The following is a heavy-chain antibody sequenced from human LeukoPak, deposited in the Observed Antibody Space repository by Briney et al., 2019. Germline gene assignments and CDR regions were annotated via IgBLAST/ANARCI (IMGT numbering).Heavy chain of an antibody. Sequence: SETLSLTCTVSGASINTYYWSWIRQPAGKGLEWIGHIHTSGSTNYNPSLKSRVTMSVDTSKNQFSLNLNSVTAADTAVYYCAKEGMIRGVIDYWGQGALVTVSS. CDR3: AKEGMIRGVIDY. V-gene: IGHV4-4*07. D-gene: IGHD3-10*01. J-gene: IGHJ4*02. CDR1: GASINTYY. CDR2: IHTSGST.